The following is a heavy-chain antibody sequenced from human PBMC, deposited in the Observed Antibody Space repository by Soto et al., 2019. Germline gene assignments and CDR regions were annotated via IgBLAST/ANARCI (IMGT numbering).Heavy chain of an antibody. CDR3: ARAPGTYFDY. V-gene: IGHV3-30-3*01. J-gene: IGHJ4*02. D-gene: IGHD1-1*01. CDR2: ISYDGSNK. CDR1: GFTFSSYA. Sequence: PGGSLRLSCAASGFTFSSYATHWVRQAPGKGLEWVAVISYDGSNKYYADSVEGRFTISRDNSKNTLYLQMNSLRAEDTAVYYCARAPGTYFDYWGQGTLVTVSS.